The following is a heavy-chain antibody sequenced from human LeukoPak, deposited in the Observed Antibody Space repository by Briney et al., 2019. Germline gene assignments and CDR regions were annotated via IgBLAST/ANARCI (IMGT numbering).Heavy chain of an antibody. CDR2: IIPILGIA. Sequence: SVKVSCTSSGGTFSSYAISWVRQAPGQGLEWMGRIIPILGIANYAQKFQGRVTITADKTTSTAYMELSSLRSEDTAVYYCAREPRGYGTQDYWGQGTLVTVSS. J-gene: IGHJ4*02. CDR3: AREPRGYGTQDY. V-gene: IGHV1-69*04. D-gene: IGHD5-18*01. CDR1: GGTFSSYA.